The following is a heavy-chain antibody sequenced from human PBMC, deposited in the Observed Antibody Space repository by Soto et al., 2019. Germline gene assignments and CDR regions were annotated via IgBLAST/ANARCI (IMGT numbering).Heavy chain of an antibody. J-gene: IGHJ5*02. V-gene: IGHV1-24*01. D-gene: IGHD2-21*01. Sequence: ASVKVSCKVSGYTLTELSMHWVRQAPGKGLEWMGGFDPEDGETIYAQKFQGRVTMTEDTSTVTAYRELSSLRSEDTAVYYCATNGTGAPGHRWCVPRGQGALVT. CDR2: FDPEDGET. CDR3: ATNGTGAPGHRWCVP. CDR1: GYTLTELS.